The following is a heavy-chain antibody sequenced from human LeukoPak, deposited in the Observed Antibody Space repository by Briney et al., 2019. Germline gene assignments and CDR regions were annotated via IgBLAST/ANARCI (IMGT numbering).Heavy chain of an antibody. D-gene: IGHD6-19*01. CDR2: INHSGST. CDR3: ARGVIAVARAYYYYYYGMDV. J-gene: IGHJ6*02. Sequence: SETLSLTCAVYGGSFSGYYWSWIRQPPGGGREWIGEINHSGSTNYNPSLKSRVTISVDTSKNQFSLKLSSVTAADTAVYYCARGVIAVARAYYYYYYGMDVWGQGTTVTVSS. CDR1: GGSFSGYY. V-gene: IGHV4-34*01.